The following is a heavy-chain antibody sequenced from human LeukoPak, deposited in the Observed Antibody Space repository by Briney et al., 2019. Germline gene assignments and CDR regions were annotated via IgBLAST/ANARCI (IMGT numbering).Heavy chain of an antibody. CDR3: AISSATDFWSGYSTFDY. CDR1: GGSISSSSYY. D-gene: IGHD3-3*01. J-gene: IGHJ4*02. Sequence: SETLSLTCSVSGGSISSSSYYWGWIRRPPGKGLEWIGNIFYSGSSYYNPSLKSRVTISVDTSKNQFSLKLNSVTAADTAVYYCAISSATDFWSGYSTFDYWGQGTLVTVSS. V-gene: IGHV4-39*01. CDR2: IFYSGSS.